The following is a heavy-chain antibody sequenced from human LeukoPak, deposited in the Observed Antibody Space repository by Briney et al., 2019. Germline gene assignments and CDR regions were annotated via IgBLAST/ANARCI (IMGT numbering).Heavy chain of an antibody. Sequence: SETLSLTCTVSGASISSSYWSWIRQPPGKGLEWIGYIYYTGITNYNPPLRSRVTMSLDTSKNQLSLRLTSVTAADTAMYYCVKGAGRDFGYWGQGTLVTVSS. J-gene: IGHJ4*02. V-gene: IGHV4-59*01. CDR2: IYYTGIT. CDR3: VKGAGRDFGY. CDR1: GASISSSY.